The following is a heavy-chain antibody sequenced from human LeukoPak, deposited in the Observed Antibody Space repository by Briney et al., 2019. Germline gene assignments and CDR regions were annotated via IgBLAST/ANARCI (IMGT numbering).Heavy chain of an antibody. Sequence: PGGSLRLSCAASGFTFSTYSMNWVRQAPGKGLEWVSFISTSGSYTYYADSVKGRFTISRDNAKNSLYLLMNSLRAEDTAVYYCARERFGGHYFDYWGQGTLVTVSS. J-gene: IGHJ4*02. D-gene: IGHD3-10*01. CDR2: ISTSGSYT. CDR1: GFTFSTYS. CDR3: ARERFGGHYFDY. V-gene: IGHV3-21*01.